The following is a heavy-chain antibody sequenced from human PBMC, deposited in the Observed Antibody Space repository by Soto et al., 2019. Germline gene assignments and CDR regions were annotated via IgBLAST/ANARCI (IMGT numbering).Heavy chain of an antibody. CDR3: ARESEDLPSNLDY. Sequence: GGSLRLSCAASGFTFTRYSMNWGRQAPGKGLEWVASISSTTNYIYYGESLKGRLTISRDNAKNSMYLQMNTLRAEDTAVYYCARESEDLPSNLDYWGQGTLVTVSS. V-gene: IGHV3-21*06. CDR1: GFTFTRYS. CDR2: ISSTTNYI. J-gene: IGHJ4*02.